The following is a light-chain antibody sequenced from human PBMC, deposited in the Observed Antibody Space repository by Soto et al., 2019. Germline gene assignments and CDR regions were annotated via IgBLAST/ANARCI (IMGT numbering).Light chain of an antibody. CDR2: GNT. J-gene: IGLJ3*02. Sequence: QSVLTQPPSVSGAPGQRVTISCTGSGSSIGAPYDVHWYQQLPGAAPKLLIYGNTNRPSGVPDRFSGSKSGTSVSLAITGLQAEDEADYYCQSFDSSLTAFVFGGGTQLTVL. V-gene: IGLV1-40*01. CDR1: GSSIGAPYD. CDR3: QSFDSSLTAFV.